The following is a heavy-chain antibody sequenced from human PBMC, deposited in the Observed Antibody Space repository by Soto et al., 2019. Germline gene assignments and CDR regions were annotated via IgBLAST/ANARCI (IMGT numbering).Heavy chain of an antibody. CDR1: GFTFSSYG. CDR2: ISYDGSNK. J-gene: IGHJ4*02. Sequence: GGSLRLSCAASGFTFSSYGMHWVRQAPGKGLEWVAVISYDGSNKYYADSVKGRFTISRDNSKNTLYLQMNSLRAEDTAVYYCAKDSGSIAAAPWDTYYFDYWGQGTLVTVSS. D-gene: IGHD6-13*01. V-gene: IGHV3-30*18. CDR3: AKDSGSIAAAPWDTYYFDY.